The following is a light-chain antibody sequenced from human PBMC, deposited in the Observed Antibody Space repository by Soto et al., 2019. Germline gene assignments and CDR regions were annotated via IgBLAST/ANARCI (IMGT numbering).Light chain of an antibody. Sequence: EIVLTQSPGSLSLSPGERATLSCRASQSVSSYLAWYQQKPGQAPRLLIYGASSRASGIPDRFSGIGSGTDFTLTIRRLEPEDFAVYYCQQYNSPPRTFGQGTKVEI. V-gene: IGKV3-20*01. CDR2: GAS. CDR1: QSVSSY. CDR3: QQYNSPPRT. J-gene: IGKJ1*01.